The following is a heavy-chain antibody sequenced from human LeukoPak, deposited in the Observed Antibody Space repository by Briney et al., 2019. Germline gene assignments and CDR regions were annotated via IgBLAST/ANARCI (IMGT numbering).Heavy chain of an antibody. CDR3: ARRELLGYSYGLRTFNI. J-gene: IGHJ3*02. CDR2: IYSGGIYNDGTT. Sequence: GGSLRLSCAASGFTVSSNYMSWVRQAPGKGLEWVSVIYSGGIYNDGTTNYGDSVKGRFTISRDNSINTLYLQMNSLRAEDTAVYYCARRELLGYSYGLRTFNIWGQGTTVTVSS. V-gene: IGHV3-66*04. CDR1: GFTVSSNY. D-gene: IGHD5-18*01.